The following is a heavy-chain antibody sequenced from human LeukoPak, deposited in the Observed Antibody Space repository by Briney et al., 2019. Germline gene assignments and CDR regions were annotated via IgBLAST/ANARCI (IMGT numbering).Heavy chain of an antibody. J-gene: IGHJ5*02. CDR3: ARGTILEYYYDSSGYYSRWFDP. V-gene: IGHV4-34*01. D-gene: IGHD3-22*01. CDR1: GGSFSGYY. Sequence: PSETLSLTCAVYGGSFSGYYWSWIRQPPGKGLEWIGEINHSGSTNYNPSLKSRVTISVDTSKNQFSLKLSSVTAADTAVYYCARGTILEYYYDSSGYYSRWFDPWGLGTLVTVSS. CDR2: INHSGST.